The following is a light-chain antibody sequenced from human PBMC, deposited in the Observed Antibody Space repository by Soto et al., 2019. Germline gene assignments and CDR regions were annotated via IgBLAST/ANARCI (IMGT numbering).Light chain of an antibody. CDR2: DAS. J-gene: IGKJ4*01. CDR1: QSITTF. V-gene: IGKV1-5*01. CDR3: QQYSTYPLT. Sequence: DIHVTHSPATLSASIGDRVTITCRASQSITTFLAWYQQKPGKAPQILIYDASKLEPGVPSRLSGGGSGTEFTLTISSLQPDDFATYYCQQYSTYPLTFGGGTKVDIK.